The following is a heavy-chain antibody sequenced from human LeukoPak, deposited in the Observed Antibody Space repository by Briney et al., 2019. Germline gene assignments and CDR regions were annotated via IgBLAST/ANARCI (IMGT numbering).Heavy chain of an antibody. J-gene: IGHJ4*02. V-gene: IGHV4-61*02. D-gene: IGHD5-12*01. CDR3: ARGGDSGYEPNFDY. Sequence: PSETLSLTCTVSGGSISSRSYYWSWIRQPAGKGLEWIGRIYTSGSTNYNPSLKSRVTISVDTSKNQFSLKLSSVTAADTAVYYCARGGDSGYEPNFDYWGQGTLVTVSS. CDR1: GGSISSRSYY. CDR2: IYTSGST.